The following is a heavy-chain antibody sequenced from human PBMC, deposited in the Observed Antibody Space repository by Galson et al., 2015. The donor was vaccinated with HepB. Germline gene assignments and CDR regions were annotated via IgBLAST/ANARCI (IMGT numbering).Heavy chain of an antibody. J-gene: IGHJ5*02. CDR2: IKSKTDGGTT. D-gene: IGHD3-10*01. Sequence: SLRLSCAASGFTFSNAWMNWVRQAPGKGLEWVGRIKSKTDGGTTDYAAPVKGRFTISRDDSKNTLYLQMNSLKTEDTAVYYCTTLTMVRGVIIPRWFDPWGQGTLVTVSS. CDR1: GFTFSNAW. CDR3: TTLTMVRGVIIPRWFDP. V-gene: IGHV3-15*07.